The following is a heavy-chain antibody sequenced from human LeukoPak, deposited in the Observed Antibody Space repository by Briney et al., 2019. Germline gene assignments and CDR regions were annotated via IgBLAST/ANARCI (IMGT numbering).Heavy chain of an antibody. CDR3: ARDNIHCSGGSCSPYYGMDV. CDR1: GYTLTVYY. D-gene: IGHD2-15*01. J-gene: IGHJ6*02. CDR2: INPNSGGT. V-gene: IGHV1-2*04. Sequence: ASVNVSCKASGYTLTVYYMHWVRQAPGQGLEWMGWINPNSGGTNYAQKFQGWVTMTRDTSISTAYMELSRLRSDDTAVYYCARDNIHCSGGSCSPYYGMDVWGQGTTVTVSS.